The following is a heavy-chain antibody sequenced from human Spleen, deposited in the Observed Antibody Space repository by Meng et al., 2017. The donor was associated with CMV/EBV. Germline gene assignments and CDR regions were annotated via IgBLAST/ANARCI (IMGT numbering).Heavy chain of an antibody. CDR2: ISYDGSKK. CDR1: GFTFSSYA. J-gene: IGHJ5*02. Sequence: GGSLRLSCAASGFTFSSYAMHWVRQAPGKGLEWVAVISYDGSKKYYADSVKGRFTISRDNSKNTLYLQMNSLRVEDTAVYYCASQRNHWGQGTLVTVSS. CDR3: ASQRNH. V-gene: IGHV3-30*04.